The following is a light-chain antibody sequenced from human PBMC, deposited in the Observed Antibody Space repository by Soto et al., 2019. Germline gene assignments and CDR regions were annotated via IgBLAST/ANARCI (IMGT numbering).Light chain of an antibody. J-gene: IGKJ1*01. CDR1: QGVGSD. CDR2: AAS. CDR3: VQHYAYPRT. Sequence: DIQMTQSPSSLSASVGDRVTISCRASQGVGSDVGWYQQKPGKAPKRLIYAASTLQSGVPSRVSGSGSGAEFTLTIKSLKPEDFATYYCVQHYAYPRTFGQGTKVEV. V-gene: IGKV1-17*01.